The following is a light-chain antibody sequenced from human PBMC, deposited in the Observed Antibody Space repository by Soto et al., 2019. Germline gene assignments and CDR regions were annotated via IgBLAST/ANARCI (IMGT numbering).Light chain of an antibody. CDR1: QTIRGL. J-gene: IGKJ1*01. V-gene: IGKV3-11*01. Sequence: EIVLTQSPATLSLSPGERATLSCRTSQTIRGLLNWYQQRPGQAPRLLIHGASNRATGIPDRFSGSGSGTDFTLTIGRLEPEDFAVYYCQQYLITPWTFGQGTKLDIK. CDR3: QQYLITPWT. CDR2: GAS.